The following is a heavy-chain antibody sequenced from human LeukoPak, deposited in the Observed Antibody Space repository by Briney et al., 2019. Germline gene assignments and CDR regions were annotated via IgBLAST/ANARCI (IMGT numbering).Heavy chain of an antibody. CDR3: ARDMGPTYYDFWGADP. CDR2: INPSGGST. V-gene: IGHV1-46*03. J-gene: IGHJ5*02. D-gene: IGHD3-3*01. CDR1: RYTFTSYY. Sequence: ASVKVSCKASRYTFTSYYMHWVRQAPGQGLEWMGIINPSGGSTSYAQKFQGRVTMTSDTSTSTVYLELSSLRSEDTAVYYCARDMGPTYYDFWGADPWGQGTLVTVSS.